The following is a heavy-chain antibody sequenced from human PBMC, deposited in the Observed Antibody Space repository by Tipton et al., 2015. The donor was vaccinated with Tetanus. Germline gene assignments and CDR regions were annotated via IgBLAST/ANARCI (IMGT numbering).Heavy chain of an antibody. D-gene: IGHD2-15*01. CDR2: ITWDDTST. Sequence: SLRLSCAASGFTFDDYGMHWVRQAPGRGLEWVSLITWDDTSTYYADSVKGRFTISRDNSKNSLYLEMNSLRAEDTALYYCAKDGATRAYYFDYWGQGTLVTVSS. J-gene: IGHJ4*02. CDR3: AKDGATRAYYFDY. V-gene: IGHV3-43D*04. CDR1: GFTFDDYG.